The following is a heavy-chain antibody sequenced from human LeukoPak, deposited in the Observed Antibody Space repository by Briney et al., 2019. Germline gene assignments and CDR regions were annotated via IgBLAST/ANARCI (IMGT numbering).Heavy chain of an antibody. CDR3: ATDPKWELAENAFDI. J-gene: IGHJ3*02. D-gene: IGHD1-26*01. V-gene: IGHV1-69-2*01. CDR2: VDPEDGET. Sequence: ASVKVSCKVSGYTFTDYYMHWVQQAPGKGLEWMGLVDPEDGETIYAEKFQGRVTITADTSTDTAYMELSSLGSEDTAVYYCATDPKWELAENAFDIWGQGTMVTVSS. CDR1: GYTFTDYY.